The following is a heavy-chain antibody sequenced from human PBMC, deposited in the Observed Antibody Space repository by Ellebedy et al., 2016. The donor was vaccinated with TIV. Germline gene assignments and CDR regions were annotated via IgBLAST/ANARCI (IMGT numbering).Heavy chain of an antibody. CDR2: ISGTCAST. D-gene: IGHD3-22*01. Sequence: PGGSLRLSFVTSGFTFSTYAMSWVRRAPGKGLEWVSAISGTCASTYNADSVKGRFSISRDNSKSTLYLQMNSLRADDTAMYYCAKGVENYYDSSGYVEYWGQGILVTVSS. CDR1: GFTFSTYA. CDR3: AKGVENYYDSSGYVEY. V-gene: IGHV3-23*01. J-gene: IGHJ4*02.